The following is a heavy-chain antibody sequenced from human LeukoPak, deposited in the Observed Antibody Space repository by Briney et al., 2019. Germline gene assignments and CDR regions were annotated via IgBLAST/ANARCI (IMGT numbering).Heavy chain of an antibody. CDR3: ARALPIAVADLFDY. D-gene: IGHD6-19*01. CDR2: ISYDGSNK. Sequence: GGSLRLSCAASGFTFSSYAMHWVRQAPGKGLEWVVVISYDGSNKYYADSVKGRLTISRDNFKNTLYLQMNSLRAEDTAVYYCARALPIAVADLFDYWGQGTLVTVSS. CDR1: GFTFSSYA. J-gene: IGHJ4*02. V-gene: IGHV3-30*04.